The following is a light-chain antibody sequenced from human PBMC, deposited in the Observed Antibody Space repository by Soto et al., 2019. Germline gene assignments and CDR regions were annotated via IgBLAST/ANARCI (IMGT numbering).Light chain of an antibody. CDR3: QKYSSVIT. V-gene: IGKV1-27*01. Sequence: DIQMTQSPSSLSASVGDRVTITCRASQGISNFLAWYQQKPGKVPKLLISAASTLQSGVPSRFSGSGSGTDFTLTITSLQPEHVATYYCQKYSSVITFGQGTRLEIK. CDR1: QGISNF. J-gene: IGKJ5*01. CDR2: AAS.